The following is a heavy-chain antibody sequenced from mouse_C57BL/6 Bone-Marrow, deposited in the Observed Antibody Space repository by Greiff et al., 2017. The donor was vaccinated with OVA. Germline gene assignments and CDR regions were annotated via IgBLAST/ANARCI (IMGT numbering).Heavy chain of an antibody. CDR2: INPNNGGT. D-gene: IGHD2-12*01. V-gene: IGHV1-18*01. J-gene: IGHJ4*01. Sequence: VQLKQSGPELVKPGASVKIPCKASGYTFTDYNMDWVKQSHGKSLEWIGDINPNNGGTIYNQKFKGKATLTVDKSSSTAYMELRSLTSEDTAVYYCARKGCDSYLEGMDYWGQGTSVTVSS. CDR3: ARKGCDSYLEGMDY. CDR1: GYTFTDYN.